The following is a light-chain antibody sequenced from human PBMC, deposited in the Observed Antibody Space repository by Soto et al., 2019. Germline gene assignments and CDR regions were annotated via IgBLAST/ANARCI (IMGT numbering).Light chain of an antibody. Sequence: QSVLTQPASVSGSPGQSITISCTGTSSDVGGYDYVSWYRQHPGKAPTLLIYDVINRPSGVSFRFSGSKSGNTASLTISGLQAEDEAEYYCSSYTRSSISVFGTGTKLTV. J-gene: IGLJ1*01. CDR2: DVI. V-gene: IGLV2-14*01. CDR3: SSYTRSSISV. CDR1: SSDVGGYDY.